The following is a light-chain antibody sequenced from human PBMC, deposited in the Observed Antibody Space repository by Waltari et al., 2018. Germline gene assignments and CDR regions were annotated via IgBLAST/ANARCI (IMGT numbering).Light chain of an antibody. CDR3: GSYAGSNNYV. CDR2: EFS. Sequence: QSALTQPPSASGSPGQSVTISCTGTSSAVGGSKSVPWYQQHPGKAPRPMLYEFSKRPSGVPDRFSGSKSGNTATLTVSGLQAEDEADYYCGSYAGSNNYVFGTGTKVTVL. V-gene: IGLV2-8*01. J-gene: IGLJ1*01. CDR1: SSAVGGSKS.